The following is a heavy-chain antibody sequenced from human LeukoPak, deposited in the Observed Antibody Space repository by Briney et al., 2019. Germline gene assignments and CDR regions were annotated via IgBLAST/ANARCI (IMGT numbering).Heavy chain of an antibody. V-gene: IGHV3-9*01. J-gene: IGHJ3*02. D-gene: IGHD5-24*01. Sequence: GGSLRLSCAASGFTFSSYAMSWVRQAPGKGLEWVSGISWNSGSIGYADSVKGRFTISRDNAKNSLYLQMNSLRAEDTALYYCAKDSMATTFDAFDIWGQGTMVTVSS. CDR1: GFTFSSYA. CDR3: AKDSMATTFDAFDI. CDR2: ISWNSGSI.